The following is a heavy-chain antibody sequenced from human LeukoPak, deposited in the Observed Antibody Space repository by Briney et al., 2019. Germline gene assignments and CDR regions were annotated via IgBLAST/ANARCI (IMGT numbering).Heavy chain of an antibody. D-gene: IGHD5-18*01. CDR1: GFTVSSNS. J-gene: IGHJ4*02. V-gene: IGHV3-53*01. CDR3: ARVYSYGYHDY. Sequence: PGGSLRLSCTVSGFTVSSNSMSWVRQAPGKGLEWVSFIYSDNTHYSDSVKGRFTISRDNSKNTLYLQMNSLRAEDTAVYYCARVYSYGYHDYWGQGTLVTVSS. CDR2: IYSDNT.